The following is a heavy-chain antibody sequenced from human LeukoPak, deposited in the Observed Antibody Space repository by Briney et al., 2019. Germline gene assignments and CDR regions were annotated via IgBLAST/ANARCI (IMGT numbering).Heavy chain of an antibody. J-gene: IGHJ4*02. CDR3: ARSDSSGLVVDY. V-gene: IGHV4-61*01. CDR1: GYSISSGYY. CDR2: IYYSGST. D-gene: IGHD3-22*01. Sequence: SETLSLTCTVSGYSISSGYYWGWIRQPPGKGLEWIGYIYYSGSTNYNPSLKSRVTISVDTSKNQFSLKLSSVTAADTAVYYCARSDSSGLVVDYWGQGTLVTVSS.